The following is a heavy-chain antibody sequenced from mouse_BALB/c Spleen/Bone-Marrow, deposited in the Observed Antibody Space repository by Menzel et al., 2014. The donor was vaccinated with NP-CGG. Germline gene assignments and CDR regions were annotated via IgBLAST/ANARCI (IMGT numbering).Heavy chain of an antibody. Sequence: VQLKESGAELVKPGASVKLSCTAPGFNIKDAYMHWMKQGPEQGLERIGRIAPGNGNTQYDPKFQGKATITADTSSNTAYLHLISLTSEDTAVYYCVRSPGEVNYWGQGTLVTVSA. CDR3: VRSPGEVNY. D-gene: IGHD1-3*01. J-gene: IGHJ3*01. CDR2: IAPGNGNT. V-gene: IGHV14-3*02. CDR1: GFNIKDAY.